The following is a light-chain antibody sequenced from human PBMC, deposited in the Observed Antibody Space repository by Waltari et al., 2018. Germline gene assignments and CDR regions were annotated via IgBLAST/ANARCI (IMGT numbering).Light chain of an antibody. J-gene: IGKJ1*01. V-gene: IGKV3-20*01. CDR3: QHYVRLPVT. Sequence: EIVLTQSPGTLSLSPGERATLSCRASQTIGGSLAWYQQKPGQAPRLLIYGASSRAAGIPDRFSGSGSGTDFSLTLSRLEPEGFEVYYCQHYVRLPVTFGRGTKGEIK. CDR2: GAS. CDR1: QTIGGS.